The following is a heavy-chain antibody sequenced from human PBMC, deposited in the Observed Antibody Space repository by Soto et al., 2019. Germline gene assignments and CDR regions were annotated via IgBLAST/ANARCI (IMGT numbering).Heavy chain of an antibody. CDR1: GFTFSGYA. CDR3: ARDPSRVAVAGTGDY. V-gene: IGHV3-30-3*01. Sequence: GGSLRLSCAASGFTFSGYAMHWVGQSPGKGLEWVAVISYDGSNKYYADSVKGRFTISRDNSKNTLYLQMNSLRAEDTAVYYCARDPSRVAVAGTGDYWGQGTLVTVSS. CDR2: ISYDGSNK. J-gene: IGHJ4*02. D-gene: IGHD6-19*01.